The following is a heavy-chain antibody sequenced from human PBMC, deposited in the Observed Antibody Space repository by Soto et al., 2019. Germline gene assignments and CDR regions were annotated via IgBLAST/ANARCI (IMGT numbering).Heavy chain of an antibody. J-gene: IGHJ3*02. CDR2: ISYDGSNK. Sequence: QVQLVESGGGVVQPGRSLRLSCAASGFTFSSYGMHWVRQAPGKGLEWVAVISYDGSNKYYADSLKGRFTISRDNSKNTLYLKMNSLRAEDTAVYYCAKDNAGVVAATKDAFDIWGQGTMVTVSS. CDR1: GFTFSSYG. CDR3: AKDNAGVVAATKDAFDI. V-gene: IGHV3-30*18. D-gene: IGHD2-15*01.